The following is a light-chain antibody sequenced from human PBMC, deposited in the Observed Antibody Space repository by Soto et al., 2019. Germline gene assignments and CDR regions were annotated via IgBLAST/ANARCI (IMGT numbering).Light chain of an antibody. CDR2: EDD. J-gene: IGLJ3*02. CDR1: SGRVASNY. Sequence: NFMLTQPHSVSEPPGKTVTISCTRSSGRVASNYVQWYQQRPGSAPTTVIFEDDQRPSGVPDRFSGSIDSSSNSAFLTISGLKTEDEADYYCQSYDSPKEVFGGGTKVTVL. CDR3: QSYDSPKEV. V-gene: IGLV6-57*04.